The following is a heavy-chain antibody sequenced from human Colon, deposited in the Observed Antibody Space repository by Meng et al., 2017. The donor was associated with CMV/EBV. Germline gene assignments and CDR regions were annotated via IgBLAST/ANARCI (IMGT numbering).Heavy chain of an antibody. Sequence: SCAASGCTSSNYWMSWVRQAPGKGLGWVANIKEDGSEKYYVDSVKGRFTISRDNAKNSLYLQMNSLRADDTAVYYCARRTLFSSGWNAFDYWGQGTLVTVSS. V-gene: IGHV3-7*01. CDR1: GCTSSNYW. D-gene: IGHD6-19*01. CDR2: IKEDGSEK. CDR3: ARRTLFSSGWNAFDY. J-gene: IGHJ4*02.